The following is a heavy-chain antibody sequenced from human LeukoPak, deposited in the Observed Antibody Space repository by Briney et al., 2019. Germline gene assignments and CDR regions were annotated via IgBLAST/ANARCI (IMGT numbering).Heavy chain of an antibody. CDR3: ARDKRELWLAEFDY. V-gene: IGHV1-18*01. J-gene: IGHJ4*02. D-gene: IGHD5-18*01. CDR1: GYTFTSYG. Sequence: ASVKVSCKASGYTFTSYGISWVRQAPGQGPEWMGWISAYNGNTNYAQKLQGRVTMTTDTSTSTAYVELRSLRSDDTAVYYCARDKRELWLAEFDYWGQGTLVTVSS. CDR2: ISAYNGNT.